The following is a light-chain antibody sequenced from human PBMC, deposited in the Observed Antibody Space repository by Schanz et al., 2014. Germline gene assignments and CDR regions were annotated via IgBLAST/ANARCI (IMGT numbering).Light chain of an antibody. CDR3: QQRYSWPLT. J-gene: IGKJ4*01. Sequence: EVVLTQSPAILSLSAGERATLSCRASQDIGTEICWYRQKPGQAPSLLIYDASNRATGTPGRFSGSGSWGDYTLTISSLQPEDSAVYYCQQRYSWPLTFGGGTKVEI. CDR2: DAS. CDR1: QDIGTE. V-gene: IGKV3-11*02.